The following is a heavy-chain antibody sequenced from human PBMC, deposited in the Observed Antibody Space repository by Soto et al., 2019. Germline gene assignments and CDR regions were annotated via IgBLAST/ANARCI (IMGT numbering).Heavy chain of an antibody. D-gene: IGHD2-2*01. V-gene: IGHV4-34*01. Sequence: PSETLSLTCAVYGGSFSGYYRSWIRQPPGKGLEWIGEINHSGSTNYNPSLKSRVTISVDTSKNQFSLKLSSVTAADTAVYYCARARYCSSTSRYPYYFDYWGQGTLVTVSS. CDR1: GGSFSGYY. CDR3: ARARYCSSTSRYPYYFDY. CDR2: INHSGST. J-gene: IGHJ4*02.